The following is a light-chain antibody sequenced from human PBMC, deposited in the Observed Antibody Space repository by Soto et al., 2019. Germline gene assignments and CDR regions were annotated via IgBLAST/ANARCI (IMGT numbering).Light chain of an antibody. V-gene: IGKV1-5*01. CDR3: QQYDSYSWT. CDR1: QTISNW. J-gene: IGKJ1*01. Sequence: EIPMTQSPATLSASVGDRETIPCRASQTISNWLAWYQQKPGKAPKLLIYDSSNLESGVPSRFSGSGSGTEFTLTISSLQPDDFATYSCQQYDSYSWTFGQGTKVDIK. CDR2: DSS.